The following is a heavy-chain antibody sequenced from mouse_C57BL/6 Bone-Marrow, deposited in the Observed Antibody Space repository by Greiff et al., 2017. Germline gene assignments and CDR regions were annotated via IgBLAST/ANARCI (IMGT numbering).Heavy chain of an antibody. CDR3: AREDYDYDVYWYFDV. D-gene: IGHD2-4*01. CDR2: IYPGSGST. Sequence: QVQLQQPGAELVKPGASVKMSCKASGYTFTSYWITWVKQRPGQGLEWIGDIYPGSGSTNYNEKFKSKATLTVDTSSSTAYMQLSSLTSEDSAVXYCAREDYDYDVYWYFDVWGTGTTVTVSS. J-gene: IGHJ1*03. CDR1: GYTFTSYW. V-gene: IGHV1-55*01.